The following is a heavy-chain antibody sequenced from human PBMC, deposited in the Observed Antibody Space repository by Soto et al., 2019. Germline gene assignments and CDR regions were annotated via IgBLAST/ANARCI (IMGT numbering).Heavy chain of an antibody. J-gene: IGHJ5*02. CDR2: FRTGGDDATT. Sequence: GGSLRLSCAASGFTFSSFSMSWVRQSPGKGLEWVSGFRTGGDDATTYYADSVQGRFTISRDNAKNSLYLQMNDLRAGDTAVYYCARDHYDILTGSGWFDPWGQGTLVTVSS. V-gene: IGHV3-21*06. D-gene: IGHD3-9*01. CDR1: GFTFSSFS. CDR3: ARDHYDILTGSGWFDP.